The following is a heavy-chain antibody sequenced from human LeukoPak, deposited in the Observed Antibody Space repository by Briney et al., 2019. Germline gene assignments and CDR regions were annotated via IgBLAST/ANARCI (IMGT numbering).Heavy chain of an antibody. CDR2: INQDGSEK. D-gene: IGHD6-25*01. CDR1: GFTFSGYW. J-gene: IGHJ4*02. Sequence: GGSLRLSCAASGFTFSGYWMSWVRQAPGKGLEGVVNINQDGSEKYYVDSVKGRFTISRDNAKNSLYLQMNGLRAEDKAVYYCAREHPGSPRPPDYWGQGTLVTVSS. V-gene: IGHV3-7*01. CDR3: AREHPGSPRPPDY.